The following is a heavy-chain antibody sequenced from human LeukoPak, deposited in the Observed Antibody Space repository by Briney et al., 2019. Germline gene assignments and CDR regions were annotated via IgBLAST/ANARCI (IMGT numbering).Heavy chain of an antibody. CDR3: AKGMGANFDY. J-gene: IGHJ4*02. CDR1: GFTLSGYS. CDR2: ISSSSSTI. V-gene: IGHV3-48*01. D-gene: IGHD1-26*01. Sequence: GGSLRLSCAASGFTLSGYSMNWVRQAPGKGLEWVSYISSSSSTIYYADSVKGRFTISRDNSKNTLYLQMNSLRAEDTAVYYCAKGMGANFDYWGQGTLVTVSS.